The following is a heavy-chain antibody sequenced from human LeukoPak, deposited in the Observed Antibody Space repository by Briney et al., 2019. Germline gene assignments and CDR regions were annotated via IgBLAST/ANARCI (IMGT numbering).Heavy chain of an antibody. CDR2: INPNSGGT. D-gene: IGHD5-18*01. CDR1: GYTFTGYY. CDR3: AREEGTWIQLWLLANGAFDI. J-gene: IGHJ3*02. Sequence: ASVKVSCTASGYTFTGYYMHWVRQAPGQGLEWMGRINPNSGGTNYAQKFQGRVTMTRDTSISTAYMELSRLRSDDTAVYYCAREEGTWIQLWLLANGAFDIWGQGTMVTVSS. V-gene: IGHV1-2*06.